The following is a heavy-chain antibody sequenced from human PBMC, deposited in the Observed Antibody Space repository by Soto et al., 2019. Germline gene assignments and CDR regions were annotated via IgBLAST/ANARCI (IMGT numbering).Heavy chain of an antibody. CDR3: ATKARVTNYLYYGMDV. Sequence: GGSPRLSCAASGFTFSDYYMSWIRQTPGKGLEWLSYISSSSYTNYADSVKGRFTISRDNSKNTLFLHMGRLRAEDTAMYYCATKARVTNYLYYGMDVWGLGTTVTVSS. CDR2: ISSSSYT. V-gene: IGHV3-11*06. CDR1: GFTFSDYY. J-gene: IGHJ6*02. D-gene: IGHD2-21*02.